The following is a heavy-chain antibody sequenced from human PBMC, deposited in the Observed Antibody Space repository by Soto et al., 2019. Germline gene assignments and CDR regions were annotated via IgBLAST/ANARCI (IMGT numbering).Heavy chain of an antibody. CDR3: ARGPTHGAFDL. V-gene: IGHV3-30-3*01. J-gene: IGHJ3*01. CDR1: GFTFSHYA. Sequence: PGGSLRLSCAASGFTFSHYAVHWVRQAPGKGPEWVAHIVPDGRNQYWADSVKGRFTGSRDNAKNTVYLQMNSLRTEDTAVYYCARGPTHGAFDLWGQGTMVTVSS. CDR2: IVPDGRNQ.